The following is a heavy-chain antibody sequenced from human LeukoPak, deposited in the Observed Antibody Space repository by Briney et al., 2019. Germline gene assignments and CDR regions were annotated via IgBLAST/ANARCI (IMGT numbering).Heavy chain of an antibody. CDR2: VYSSGST. CDR3: ARDLRGVGYYFDY. J-gene: IGHJ4*02. Sequence: SETLSLTCTVSGGSISSRGYYWSWIRQHPGKGLEWIGYVYSSGSTYYNPSLESRVTISVDTSKNQFSLKLSSVTAADTAVYYCARDLRGVGYYFDYWGQGLLVTVSS. CDR1: GGSISSRGYY. V-gene: IGHV4-31*03. D-gene: IGHD1-26*01.